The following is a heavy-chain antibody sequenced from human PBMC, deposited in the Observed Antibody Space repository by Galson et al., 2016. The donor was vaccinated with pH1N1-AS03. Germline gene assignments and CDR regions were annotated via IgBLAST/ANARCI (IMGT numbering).Heavy chain of an antibody. J-gene: IGHJ6*04. CDR2: IDWDDDK. CDR3: ARGIRPYYYAMDS. D-gene: IGHD3-3*02. CDR1: GFSLTTSGMC. V-gene: IGHV2-70*11. Sequence: PALVKPTQTLTLTCAISGFSLTTSGMCVNWIRQPPGKALEWLARIDWDDDKYFSTSLKTRPTISRDTSKTHVVLTLTNMGPEDTGTYYCARGIRPYYYAMDSWGEGTTVTVSS.